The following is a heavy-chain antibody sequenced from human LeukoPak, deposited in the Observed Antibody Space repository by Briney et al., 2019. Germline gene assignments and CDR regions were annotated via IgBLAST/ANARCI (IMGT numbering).Heavy chain of an antibody. CDR1: GFTFSSYA. V-gene: IGHV3-23*01. CDR3: AKDRGASAVPSYYYALDV. Sequence: PGGSLRLSCAASGFTFSSYAMSWVRQAPGKGLEWVSAISGSGGRTYHADSVKGRFTISRDSSKNTLYLQMNSLRAEDTAIYYCAKDRGASAVPSYYYALDVWGQGTTVTVSS. CDR2: ISGSGGRT. D-gene: IGHD6-13*01. J-gene: IGHJ6*02.